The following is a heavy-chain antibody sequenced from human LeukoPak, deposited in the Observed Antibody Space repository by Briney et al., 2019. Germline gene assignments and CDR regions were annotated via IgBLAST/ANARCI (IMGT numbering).Heavy chain of an antibody. Sequence: GGSLRLSCAASGFTFDDYGMSWVRQAPGKGLEWVSGINWNGGSTGYADSVKGRFTISRDNAKNSLYLQMNSLRAEDTALYYCARARWIQLWLSGFDYWVQGTLVTVSS. CDR2: INWNGGST. D-gene: IGHD5-18*01. V-gene: IGHV3-20*04. J-gene: IGHJ4*02. CDR1: GFTFDDYG. CDR3: ARARWIQLWLSGFDY.